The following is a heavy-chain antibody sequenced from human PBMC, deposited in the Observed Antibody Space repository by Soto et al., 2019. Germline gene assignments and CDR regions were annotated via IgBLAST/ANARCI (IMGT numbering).Heavy chain of an antibody. Sequence: PSETLSLTCTVSGGSISSSSYYWGWIRQPPGKGLEWIGSIYYSGSTYYNPSLKSRVTISVDTSKNQFSLKLSSVTAADTAVYYCAAKPYNWNIWMVYWGPGIMVTVSS. J-gene: IGHJ4*02. CDR1: GGSISSSSYY. CDR2: IYYSGST. V-gene: IGHV4-39*01. D-gene: IGHD1-1*01. CDR3: AAKPYNWNIWMVY.